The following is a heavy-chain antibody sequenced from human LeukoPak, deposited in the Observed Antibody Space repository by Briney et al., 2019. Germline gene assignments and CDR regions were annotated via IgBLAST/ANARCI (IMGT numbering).Heavy chain of an antibody. Sequence: ASVKVSCKASGYTFTGYYMHWVRQAPGQGLEWMGWINPNSGGTNYAQKFQGRVTMTRDTSISTAYMELSRLRSDDTAVYYSARGRSIAVAGRNIAPLDNDYWGQGTLVTVSS. CDR1: GYTFTGYY. CDR3: ARGRSIAVAGRNIAPLDNDY. J-gene: IGHJ4*02. CDR2: INPNSGGT. V-gene: IGHV1-2*02. D-gene: IGHD6-19*01.